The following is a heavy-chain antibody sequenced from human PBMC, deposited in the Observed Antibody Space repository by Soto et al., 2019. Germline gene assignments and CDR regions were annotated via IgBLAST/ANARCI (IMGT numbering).Heavy chain of an antibody. J-gene: IGHJ4*02. V-gene: IGHV4-38-2*01. CDR2: IYHTGHT. CDR1: KFSVCNGYD. D-gene: IGHD3-16*01. CDR3: ARVRGDFSLPVALVFDF. Sequence: PSVIMALTWGASKFSVCNGYDWGWFRKYPGKGLEWLGTIYHTGHTYYNPSFKSRVTISLDTSENKFSLRLSSVTAADTAFSFFARVRGDFSLPVALVFDFWAPGTLVPVPS.